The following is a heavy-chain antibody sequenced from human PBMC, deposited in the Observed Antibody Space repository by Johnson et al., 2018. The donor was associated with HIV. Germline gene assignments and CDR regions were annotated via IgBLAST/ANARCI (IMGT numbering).Heavy chain of an antibody. CDR2: LYSGGST. J-gene: IGHJ3*02. D-gene: IGHD6-13*01. Sequence: VQLVESGGGLVQPGGSLTLSCAVSGFTVSSNYMSWVRQAPGKGLEWVSVLYSGGSTYYADSVKGRFTLSRDNSKNTLYLQMSGLRIEDTAVYYCARTQVYSSSRDDAFDIWGQGTMVTVSS. CDR3: ARTQVYSSSRDDAFDI. CDR1: GFTVSSNY. V-gene: IGHV3-66*02.